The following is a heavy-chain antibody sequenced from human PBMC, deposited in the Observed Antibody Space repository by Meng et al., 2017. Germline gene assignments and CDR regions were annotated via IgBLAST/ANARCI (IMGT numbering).Heavy chain of an antibody. CDR3: ARGKHSSSTLTFYNY. CDR1: GGSFSGYY. V-gene: IGHV4-34*01. D-gene: IGHD6-13*01. CDR2: INHSGST. Sequence: QVQLQRWGAGLLKPSETLSLTCAVYGGSFSGYYWSWIRQPPGKGLEWIGEINHSGSTNYNPSLKSRVTISVDTSKNQFSLKLSSVTAADTAVYYCARGKHSSSTLTFYNYWGQGTLVTVSS. J-gene: IGHJ4*02.